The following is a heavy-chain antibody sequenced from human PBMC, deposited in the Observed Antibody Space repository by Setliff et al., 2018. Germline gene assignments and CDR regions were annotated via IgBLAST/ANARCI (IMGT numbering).Heavy chain of an antibody. V-gene: IGHV4-59*11. J-gene: IGHJ6*02. D-gene: IGHD1-26*01. CDR1: GGSISSHY. CDR3: ARVPLHSGSYGEYYYYGMDV. Sequence: SETLSLTCTVSGGSISSHYWSWIRQPPGKGLEWIGSIYYSGSTNYNPSLKSRVTISVDTSKNQFSLKLSSVTAADTAVHYCARVPLHSGSYGEYYYYGMDVWGQGTTVTVSS. CDR2: IYYSGST.